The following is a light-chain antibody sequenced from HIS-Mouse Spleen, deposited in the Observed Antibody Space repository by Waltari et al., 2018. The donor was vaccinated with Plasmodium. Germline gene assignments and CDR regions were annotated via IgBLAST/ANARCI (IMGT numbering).Light chain of an antibody. Sequence: EIVLTQSPATLSLSPGERDTLSCRASQSVSSYLAWYQQKPGQAPRLLIYDASNRATGIPARFSGGGSGTDFTLTISSLEPEDFAVYYCQQRSNWPRVLTFGGGTKVEIK. CDR2: DAS. J-gene: IGKJ4*01. V-gene: IGKV3-11*01. CDR1: QSVSSY. CDR3: QQRSNWPRVLT.